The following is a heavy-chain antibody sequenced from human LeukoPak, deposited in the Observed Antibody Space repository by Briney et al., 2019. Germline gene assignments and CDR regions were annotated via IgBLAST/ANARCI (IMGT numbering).Heavy chain of an antibody. J-gene: IGHJ4*02. D-gene: IGHD3-22*01. CDR1: GFTFSSYS. CDR3: ARGGGPYDSSGYYYFDY. V-gene: IGHV3-21*01. Sequence: GGSLRLSCAASGFTFSSYSMNWVRQAPGKGLEWVSSISSSSSYIYYADSVKGRFTISRDNAKNSLYLQMSSLRAEDTAVYYCARGGGPYDSSGYYYFDYWGQGTLVTVSS. CDR2: ISSSSSYI.